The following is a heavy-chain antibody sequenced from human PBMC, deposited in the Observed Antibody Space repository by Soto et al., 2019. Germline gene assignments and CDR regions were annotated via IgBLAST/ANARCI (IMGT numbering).Heavy chain of an antibody. CDR2: IIPILGIA. Sequence: QVQLVQSGAEVKKPGSSVKVSCKASGGTFSSYTFSWVRQAPGQGLEWMGRIIPILGIANYAQKFQGRVTITADKSTSTAYMELSSLRSEDTAVYYCARADYGGNSYEGDWGQGTLVTVSS. CDR3: ARADYGGNSYEGD. CDR1: GGTFSSYT. J-gene: IGHJ4*02. D-gene: IGHD4-17*01. V-gene: IGHV1-69*02.